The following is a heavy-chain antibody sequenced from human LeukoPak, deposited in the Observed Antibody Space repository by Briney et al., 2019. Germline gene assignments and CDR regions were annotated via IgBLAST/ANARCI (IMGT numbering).Heavy chain of an antibody. V-gene: IGHV3-23*01. J-gene: IGHJ4*02. CDR3: ARETLWFGELYDY. D-gene: IGHD3-10*01. Sequence: PGGSLRLSCGGSGFTFSSYAMSWVRQAPGKGLEWVSAISGSGTDTFYANSVKGRFTISRDNPKNTLYLQMNSLRAEDTAVYYCARETLWFGELYDYWGQGTLVTVSS. CDR2: ISGSGTDT. CDR1: GFTFSSYA.